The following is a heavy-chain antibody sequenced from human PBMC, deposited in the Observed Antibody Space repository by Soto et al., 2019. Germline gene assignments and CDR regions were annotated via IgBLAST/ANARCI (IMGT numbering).Heavy chain of an antibody. CDR3: ARDNILGILYGGMDV. CDR1: GGSISSGDYY. J-gene: IGHJ6*02. D-gene: IGHD3-3*01. Sequence: SETLSLTCTVSGGSISSGDYYWSWVRQPPGKGLEWIGYIYYSGSTYYNPSLKSRVTISVDTSKNQFSLKLSSVTAADTAVYYCARDNILGILYGGMDVWGQGTTVTVSS. V-gene: IGHV4-30-4*01. CDR2: IYYSGST.